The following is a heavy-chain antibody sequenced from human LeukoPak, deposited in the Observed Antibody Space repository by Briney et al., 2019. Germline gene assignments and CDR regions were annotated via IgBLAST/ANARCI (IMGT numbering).Heavy chain of an antibody. CDR2: INPNSGGT. Sequence: ASVKVSCKASGYSFNSYGLTWVRQAPGQGLEWMGWINPNSGGTNYAQKFQGRVTMTRDTSISTAYMELSRLRSDDTAVYYCAREAGGSSWMDWGQGTLVTVSS. CDR3: AREAGGSSWMD. V-gene: IGHV1-2*02. J-gene: IGHJ4*02. CDR1: GYSFNSYG. D-gene: IGHD6-13*01.